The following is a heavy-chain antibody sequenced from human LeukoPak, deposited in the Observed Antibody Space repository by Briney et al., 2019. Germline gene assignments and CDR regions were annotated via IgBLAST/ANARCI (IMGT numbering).Heavy chain of an antibody. CDR3: AGGDCSSTSCYTDYYYYYGMDV. J-gene: IGHJ6*02. V-gene: IGHV3-7*01. D-gene: IGHD2-2*02. Sequence: PGGSLRLSCAASGFTFSSYAMSWVRQAPGKGLEWVANIKQDGSEKYYVDSVKGRFTISRDNAKNSLYLQMNSLRAEDTAVYYCAGGDCSSTSCYTDYYYYYGMDVWGQGTTVTVSS. CDR2: IKQDGSEK. CDR1: GFTFSSYA.